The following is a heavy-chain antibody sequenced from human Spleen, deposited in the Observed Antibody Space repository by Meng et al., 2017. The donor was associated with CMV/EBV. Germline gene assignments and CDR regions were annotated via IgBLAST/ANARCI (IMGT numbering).Heavy chain of an antibody. Sequence: GESLKISCAASGFTFRNFDMNWVRQAPGKGLEWVSYISSSGSTIYYADSVKGRLTISRDNAKNSLYLQMNSLRVDDMAVYYCGRDMDVWGQGTTVTVSS. CDR2: ISSSGSTI. J-gene: IGHJ6*02. CDR1: GFTFRNFD. V-gene: IGHV3-48*03. CDR3: GRDMDV.